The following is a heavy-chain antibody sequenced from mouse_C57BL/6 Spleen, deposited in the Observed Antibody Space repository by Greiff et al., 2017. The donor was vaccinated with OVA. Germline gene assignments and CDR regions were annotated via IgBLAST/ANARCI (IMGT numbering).Heavy chain of an antibody. CDR1: GFTFSNYW. J-gene: IGHJ2*01. CDR3: TEGVYFDY. CDR2: IRLKSDNYAT. V-gene: IGHV6-3*01. Sequence: EVQLVESGGGLVQPGGSMKLSCVASGFTFSNYWMNWVRKSPEKGLEWVAQIRLKSDNYATHYAESVKGRFTISRDDSKSSVYLQMNNLRAEDTGIYYCTEGVYFDYWGQGTTLTVSS.